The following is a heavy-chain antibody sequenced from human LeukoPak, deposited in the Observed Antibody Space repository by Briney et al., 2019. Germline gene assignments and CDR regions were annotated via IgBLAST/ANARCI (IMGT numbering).Heavy chain of an antibody. CDR1: GFTFSNYA. D-gene: IGHD6-19*01. Sequence: TGGSLRLSCAASGFTFSNYAMSWVRQAAGKGLEWVSAISGSGGSTYYADSVKGRFTISRDTSKNTLYLQMNSLRAEDTALYYCAKDITGYTTGWYYFDYWGQGTLVTVSS. J-gene: IGHJ4*02. CDR3: AKDITGYTTGWYYFDY. CDR2: ISGSGGST. V-gene: IGHV3-23*01.